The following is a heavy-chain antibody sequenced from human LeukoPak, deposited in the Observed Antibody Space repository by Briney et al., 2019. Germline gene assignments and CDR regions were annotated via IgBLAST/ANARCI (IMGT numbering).Heavy chain of an antibody. CDR2: IYYSGST. CDR1: GVSISSSNSY. V-gene: IGHV4-39*07. CDR3: ARERREQLLPPYTRSLTYFDY. D-gene: IGHD2-15*01. Sequence: HSETLSLTCTVSGVSISSSNSYWGWIRQPPGKGLEWIGGIYYSGSTYYNPSLKRRVTISIDTSKNQFSLKLSSVTAADTAVYYCARERREQLLPPYTRSLTYFDYWGQGTLVTVSS. J-gene: IGHJ4*02.